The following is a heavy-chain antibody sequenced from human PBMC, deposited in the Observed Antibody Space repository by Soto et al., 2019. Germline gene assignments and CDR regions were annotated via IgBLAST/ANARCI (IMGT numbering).Heavy chain of an antibody. Sequence: ESGGGLVQPGGSLGLSCAASGFTFSSYAMHWVRQAPGKGLEYVSAISSNGGSTYYANSVKGRFTISRDNSKNTLYLQMGSLRAEDMAVYYCAREGRYSGYDSWGGANDYWGQGTLVTVSS. J-gene: IGHJ4*02. D-gene: IGHD5-12*01. CDR3: AREGRYSGYDSWGGANDY. CDR1: GFTFSSYA. CDR2: ISSNGGST. V-gene: IGHV3-64*01.